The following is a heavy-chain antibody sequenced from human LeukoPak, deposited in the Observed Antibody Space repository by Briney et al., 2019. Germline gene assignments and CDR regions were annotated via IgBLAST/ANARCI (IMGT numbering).Heavy chain of an antibody. D-gene: IGHD5-24*01. Sequence: PSETLSLTRTVSGGSISSSSYYWGWIRQPPGKGLEWIGSIYYSGSTYYNPSLKSRVTISVDTSKNQFSLKLSSLTAADTAVYYCARLDGGYWGQGTLVTVSS. CDR2: IYYSGST. V-gene: IGHV4-39*01. CDR3: ARLDGGY. J-gene: IGHJ4*02. CDR1: GGSISSSSYY.